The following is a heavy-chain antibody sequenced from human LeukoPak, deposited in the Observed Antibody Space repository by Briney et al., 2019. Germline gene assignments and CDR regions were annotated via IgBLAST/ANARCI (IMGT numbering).Heavy chain of an antibody. CDR3: SRGPIQLWVHNGVDV. CDR1: GFNFGDHA. D-gene: IGHD5-18*01. J-gene: IGHJ6*02. V-gene: IGHV3-49*04. CDR2: IRSKAYRGTT. Sequence: PGGSLRLSCTTSGFNFGDHAMTWVRQAPGKGLKWVGFIRSKAYRGTTEYAASVKGRFTISRDDSKSVVYLQMNSLKSEDTAVYYCSRGPIQLWVHNGVDVWGQGTTVTVSS.